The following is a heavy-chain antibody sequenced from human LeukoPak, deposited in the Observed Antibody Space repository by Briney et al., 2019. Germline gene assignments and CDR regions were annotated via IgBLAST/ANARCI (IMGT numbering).Heavy chain of an antibody. J-gene: IGHJ2*01. Sequence: PSETLSLTCTVSGGSISSYYWTWIRQLAGKGLEWVGRMYISGETNYNPSLNNRATLSLDTSKNQFSLKLRSLTAADTAVYYCANYPLRRYFDLWGRGTLVTVSS. CDR2: MYISGET. D-gene: IGHD2-2*01. CDR1: GGSISSYY. CDR3: ANYPLRRYFDL. V-gene: IGHV4-4*07.